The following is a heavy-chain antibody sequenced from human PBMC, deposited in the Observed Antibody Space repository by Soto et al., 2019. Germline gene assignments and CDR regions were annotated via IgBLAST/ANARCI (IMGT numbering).Heavy chain of an antibody. CDR3: AREDFYDSGYSYYYYGMDV. J-gene: IGHJ6*02. CDR1: GGSISSGGYY. V-gene: IGHV4-31*03. Sequence: PSETLSLTCTVSGGSISSGGYYWSWIRQHPGKGLEWIGYIYYSGSTYYNPSLKSRVTISVDTSKNQFSLKLSSVTAADTAVYYCAREDFYDSGYSYYYYGMDVWGQGTTVTVSS. D-gene: IGHD5-12*01. CDR2: IYYSGST.